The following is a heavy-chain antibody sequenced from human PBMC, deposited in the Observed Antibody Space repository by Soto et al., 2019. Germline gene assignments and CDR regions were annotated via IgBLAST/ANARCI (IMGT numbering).Heavy chain of an antibody. D-gene: IGHD6-19*01. CDR1: SGSISTYY. V-gene: IGHV4-59*01. Sequence: QVQLQESGPGLVKPSETLSLTCTVSSGSISTYYWNWIRQPPGKGLEWIGYIYYSGSTNYNPSLKSRVTISVDTSKNQFSLKLSSVTAADTAVYYCARYAVAGNGGVRFDYWGQGTLVTVSS. CDR3: ARYAVAGNGGVRFDY. CDR2: IYYSGST. J-gene: IGHJ4*02.